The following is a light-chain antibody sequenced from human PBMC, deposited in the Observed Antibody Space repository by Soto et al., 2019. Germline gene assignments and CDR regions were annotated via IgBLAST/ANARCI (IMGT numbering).Light chain of an antibody. CDR2: DVS. CDR3: SSYTSSSTPYV. Sequence: QSVLTRPASVSGSPGQPITISCTGTSSDVGGYNYVSWYQQHPGKAPKLMIYDVSNRPSGVSNRFSGSKSGNTASLTISGLQAEDEADYYCSSYTSSSTPYVFGTGTKVTVL. J-gene: IGLJ1*01. V-gene: IGLV2-14*01. CDR1: SSDVGGYNY.